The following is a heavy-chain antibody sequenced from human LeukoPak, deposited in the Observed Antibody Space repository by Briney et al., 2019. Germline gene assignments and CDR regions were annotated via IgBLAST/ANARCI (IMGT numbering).Heavy chain of an antibody. D-gene: IGHD3-9*01. J-gene: IGHJ4*02. CDR2: INHSGST. CDR1: GGSFSGYY. Sequence: SETLSLTCAVYGGSFSGYYWSWIRQPPGKGLEWIGEINHSGSTNYNPSLKSRVTISVDTSKNQFSLKLSSVTAADTAVYYCATQYYDILTGYSPFDYWGQGTLVTVSS. CDR3: ATQYYDILTGYSPFDY. V-gene: IGHV4-34*01.